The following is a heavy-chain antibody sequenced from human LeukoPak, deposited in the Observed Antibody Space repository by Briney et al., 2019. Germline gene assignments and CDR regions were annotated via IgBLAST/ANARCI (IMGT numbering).Heavy chain of an antibody. Sequence: PSETLSLTCAVYGGSFSGYYWSWIRQPPGKGLEWIGEINHSGSTNYNPSLKSRVTISVDTSKNQFSLKLSSVTAADTAVYYCARKKGAAPRAWFDPWGQGTLVTVSS. V-gene: IGHV4-34*01. J-gene: IGHJ5*02. CDR1: GGSFSGYY. CDR3: ARKKGAAPRAWFDP. CDR2: INHSGST. D-gene: IGHD2-15*01.